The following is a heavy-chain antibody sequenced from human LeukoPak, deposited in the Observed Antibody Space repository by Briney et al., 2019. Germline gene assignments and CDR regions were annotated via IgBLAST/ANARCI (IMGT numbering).Heavy chain of an antibody. J-gene: IGHJ4*02. CDR3: AREFSWSGFFDY. D-gene: IGHD3-3*01. Sequence: SETLSLTCTVSDGSISSYYWSWIRQPPGKGLEWIGHIYDSGSTNYNPSLKSRVTISVDTSKNQFSPKLSSVTAADTAVYYCAREFSWSGFFDYWGQGTLVTVSS. CDR2: IYDSGST. CDR1: DGSISSYY. V-gene: IGHV4-59*01.